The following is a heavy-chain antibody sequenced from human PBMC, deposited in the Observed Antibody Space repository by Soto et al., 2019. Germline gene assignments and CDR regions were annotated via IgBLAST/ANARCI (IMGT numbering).Heavy chain of an antibody. CDR3: AIDTGIAVAGGWFDP. J-gene: IGHJ5*02. D-gene: IGHD6-19*01. CDR1: GGTFSSYT. V-gene: IGHV1-69*08. Sequence: QVQLVQSGAEVKKPGSSVKVSCKASGGTFSSYTISWVRQAPGQGLEWMGRIIPILGIANYAQKFQGRVTITADKSTSTAYMELSSLRSEDTAVYYCAIDTGIAVAGGWFDPWGQGTLVTVSS. CDR2: IIPILGIA.